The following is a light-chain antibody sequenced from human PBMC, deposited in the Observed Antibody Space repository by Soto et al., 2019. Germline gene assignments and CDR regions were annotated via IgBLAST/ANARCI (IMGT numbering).Light chain of an antibody. CDR3: QQFGSSLPIT. V-gene: IGKV3-20*01. Sequence: EIVLTQSPTTLSLSPGERATLSCRASQSVSNYLAWYQQKPGQAPRLLIYDASSRATGIPDRFSGSGSGTDFTLTISRLEPEDFAVYYCQQFGSSLPITFGQGTRLEIK. CDR2: DAS. J-gene: IGKJ5*01. CDR1: QSVSNY.